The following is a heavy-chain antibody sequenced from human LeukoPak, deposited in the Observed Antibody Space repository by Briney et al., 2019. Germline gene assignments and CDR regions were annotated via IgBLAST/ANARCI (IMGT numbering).Heavy chain of an antibody. V-gene: IGHV4-34*01. CDR1: GGSFSGYY. CDR2: INHSGST. D-gene: IGHD5-18*01. J-gene: IGHJ4*02. Sequence: SETLSLTCAVYGGSFSGYYWSWIRQPPGKGLEWIGEINHSGSTNYNPSLKSRVTISGDTSKNQFSLKLSSVTAADTAVYYCARHWGTAMVTDYWGQGTLVTVSS. CDR3: ARHWGTAMVTDY.